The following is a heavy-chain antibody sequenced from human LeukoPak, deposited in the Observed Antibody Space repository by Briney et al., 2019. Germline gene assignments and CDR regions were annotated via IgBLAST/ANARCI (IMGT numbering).Heavy chain of an antibody. D-gene: IGHD6-6*01. CDR1: GGSIRSYY. Sequence: PSETLSPTCTVSGGSIRSYYWSWIPQPAGKGLEWIGGIYTSGSTNYNPSLKSRVTMSVDTSKNQFSLKLSSVTAADTAVYYCARGSLAARRYYYYYMDVWGKGPTVTVSS. J-gene: IGHJ6*03. CDR2: IYTSGST. V-gene: IGHV4-4*07. CDR3: ARGSLAARRYYYYYMDV.